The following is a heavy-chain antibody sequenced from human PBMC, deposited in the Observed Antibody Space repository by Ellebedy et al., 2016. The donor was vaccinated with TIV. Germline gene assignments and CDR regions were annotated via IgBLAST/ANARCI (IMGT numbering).Heavy chain of an antibody. V-gene: IGHV3-30*02. D-gene: IGHD6-19*01. CDR3: TRETNPSPGAVAGTGFDC. J-gene: IGHJ4*02. CDR2: KRFDGRNE. CDR1: GFSFSNYG. Sequence: GESLKISCVASGFSFSNYGMHWVRQAPGKGLEWVAFKRFDGRNEYNGDSVKGRFFISRDVSKHTLFLQMNRLRAEDTAMYYCTRETNPSPGAVAGTGFDCWGQGALVIVSS.